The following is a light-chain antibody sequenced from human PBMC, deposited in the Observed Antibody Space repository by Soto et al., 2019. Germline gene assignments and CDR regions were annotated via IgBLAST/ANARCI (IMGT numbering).Light chain of an antibody. V-gene: IGKV1-5*01. J-gene: IGKJ5*01. CDR1: QNISIW. CDR2: DSS. CDR3: QHYHSCSIT. Sequence: DNHMTQSPSTLSASVGDRVTITCRASQNISIWLAWYQQRPGRAPRLLIYDSSSLESGVPSTFSGSGSGTEFSLTISNLRPDDFATYYCQHYHSCSITFGQGTRLEI.